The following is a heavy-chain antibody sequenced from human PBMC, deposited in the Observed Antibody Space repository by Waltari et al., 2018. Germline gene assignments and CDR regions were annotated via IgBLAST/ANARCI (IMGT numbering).Heavy chain of an antibody. J-gene: IGHJ4*02. CDR3: ARGGWGFSLDY. V-gene: IGHV3-21*01. CDR1: GFSFSGYS. D-gene: IGHD7-27*01. Sequence: EVQLVESGGGLVKPGGSVRLSCAASGFSFSGYSMNGVRQAPGKGMEEGSTSSSANAYTHYADSLKGRFTTSRDKAKNSLYLQMNSLGGDDTAVYYCARGGWGFSLDYWGQGTLVTFSS. CDR2: SSSANAYT.